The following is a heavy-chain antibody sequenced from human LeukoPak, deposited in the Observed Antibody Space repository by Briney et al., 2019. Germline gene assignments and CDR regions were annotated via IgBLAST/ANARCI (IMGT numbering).Heavy chain of an antibody. CDR2: IRGGGST. D-gene: IGHD1-26*01. CDR1: GFTFSNAW. Sequence: GGSLRLSCAVSGFTFSNAWMSWVRQAPGKGLEWVSTIRGGGSTYYADSVKGRFTISRDNAKNTLYLQMNSLRAEDTAVYYCAKDLPSGRWEPLLDYWGQGTLVTVSS. J-gene: IGHJ4*02. CDR3: AKDLPSGRWEPLLDY. V-gene: IGHV3-23*01.